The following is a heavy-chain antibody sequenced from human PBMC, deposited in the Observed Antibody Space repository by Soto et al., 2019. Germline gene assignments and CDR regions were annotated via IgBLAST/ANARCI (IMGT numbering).Heavy chain of an antibody. CDR3: ARDPRGTGSGWYYNWFDP. D-gene: IGHD6-19*01. CDR2: IIPIFGTA. V-gene: IGHV1-69*13. Sequence: SVKVSCKASGGTFSSYAISWVRQAPGQGLEWMGGIIPIFGTANYAQKFQGRVTITADESTSTAYMELSSLRSEDTAVYYCARDPRGTGSGWYYNWFDPWGQGTLVTSPQ. J-gene: IGHJ5*02. CDR1: GGTFSSYA.